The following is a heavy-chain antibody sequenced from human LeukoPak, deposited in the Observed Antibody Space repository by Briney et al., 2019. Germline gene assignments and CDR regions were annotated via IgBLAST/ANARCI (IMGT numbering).Heavy chain of an antibody. CDR2: ISSSGSTI. J-gene: IGHJ4*02. Sequence: PGGSLRLFCAASGFTFSSHWMHWVRQAPGKGLEWVSYISSSGSTIYYADSVKGRFTISRDNAKNSLYLQMNSLRAEDTAGYYCARQDIVVVVGIDYWGQGTLVTVSS. V-gene: IGHV3-48*04. CDR3: ARQDIVVVVGIDY. CDR1: GFTFSSHW. D-gene: IGHD2-15*01.